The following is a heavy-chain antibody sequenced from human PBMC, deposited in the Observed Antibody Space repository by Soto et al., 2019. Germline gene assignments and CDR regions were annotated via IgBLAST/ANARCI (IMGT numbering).Heavy chain of an antibody. D-gene: IGHD6-13*01. V-gene: IGHV3-48*02. CDR3: ARGRGSSSWHYGMDV. CDR2: ISSSSSTI. CDR1: GFTFSSFS. J-gene: IGHJ6*02. Sequence: EVQLVESGGGLVQPGGSLRLSCAASGFTFSSFSMNWVRQAPGKGLEWVSYISSSSSTIYYADSVKGRFTISRNNAQNSLYLQMNSLRDEDTAVYYCARGRGSSSWHYGMDVWGQGTTVTVSS.